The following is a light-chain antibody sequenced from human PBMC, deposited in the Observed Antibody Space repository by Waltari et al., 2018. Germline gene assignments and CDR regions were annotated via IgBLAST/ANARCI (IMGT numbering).Light chain of an antibody. CDR3: QQYDDFPLT. V-gene: IGKV1-33*01. CDR1: HDIQGS. Sequence: DVPMIQSPSSLSASVGDRVTGTCQPSHDIQGSLNWYIQKPGKAPKLLISGGSILETGVPSRFSGSGSGTHFIFTINDLQPDDFGTYYCQQYDDFPLTFGQGTNVEIK. CDR2: GGS. J-gene: IGKJ1*01.